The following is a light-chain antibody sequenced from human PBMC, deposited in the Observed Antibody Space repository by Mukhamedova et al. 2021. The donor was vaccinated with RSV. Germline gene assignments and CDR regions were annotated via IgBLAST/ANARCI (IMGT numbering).Light chain of an antibody. V-gene: IGLV2-14*03. Sequence: GAYNYVSWYQQHPGKAPKLMIYDVSNRPSGVSNRFSGSKSGNTASLTISGLQAEDEADYYCSSYTSSKILVIFGGGTKLTVL. CDR3: SSYTSSKILVI. J-gene: IGLJ2*01. CDR2: DVS. CDR1: GAYNY.